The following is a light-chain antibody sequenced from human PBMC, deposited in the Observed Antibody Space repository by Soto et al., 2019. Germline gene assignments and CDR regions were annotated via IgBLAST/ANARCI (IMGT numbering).Light chain of an antibody. V-gene: IGKV3-11*01. CDR3: QQRSNWPPIT. CDR2: DAS. J-gene: IGKJ5*01. CDR1: QSVSSY. Sequence: IVFTQSPSTLSMSPGERATLSCRASQSVSSYLAWYQQKPGQAPRLLIYDASNRATGIPARFSGSGSGTDFTLTISSLEPEDFAVYYCQQRSNWPPITFGQGTRLEIK.